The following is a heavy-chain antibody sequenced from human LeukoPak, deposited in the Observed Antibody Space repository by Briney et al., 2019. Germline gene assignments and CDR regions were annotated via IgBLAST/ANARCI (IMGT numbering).Heavy chain of an antibody. CDR2: IFSNDEK. CDR1: GFSLRNARMG. Sequence: SGPVLVKPTETLTLTCTVSGFSLRNARMGVSWIRQPPGKALEWLVDIFSNDEKSYSTSLKSRVIISKDTSKSQVVLTMTNMDPVDTATYYCARVHPTTVVTRGGAFDIWGQGTVVTVSS. D-gene: IGHD4-23*01. J-gene: IGHJ3*02. V-gene: IGHV2-26*01. CDR3: ARVHPTTVVTRGGAFDI.